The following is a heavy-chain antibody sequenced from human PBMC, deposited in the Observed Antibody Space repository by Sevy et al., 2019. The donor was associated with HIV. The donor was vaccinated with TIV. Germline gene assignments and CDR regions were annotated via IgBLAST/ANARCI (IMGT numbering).Heavy chain of an antibody. Sequence: GGSLRLSCAASGFTFDDYGMSWVRQAPGKGLEWVSGINWNGGSTGYADSVKGRFTISRDNAKNSLCLQMNSLRAEDTALYYCARDQEGYSYGTFDYWGQGTLVTVSS. CDR1: GFTFDDYG. J-gene: IGHJ4*02. CDR2: INWNGGST. CDR3: ARDQEGYSYGTFDY. V-gene: IGHV3-20*04. D-gene: IGHD5-18*01.